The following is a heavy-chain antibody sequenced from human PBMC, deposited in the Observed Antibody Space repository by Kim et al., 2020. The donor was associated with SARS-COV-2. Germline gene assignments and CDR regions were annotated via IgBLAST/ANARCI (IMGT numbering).Heavy chain of an antibody. V-gene: IGHV1-69*04. Sequence: SVKVSCKASGGTFNSYVFNWVRQAPGQGLEWMGRIIPVLNIINYAQKFQGRVTIKADKSTSTAYMELSSLRSEETAIFYCATAYYDILTGHWGAFDVWGLGTMDTVSS. D-gene: IGHD3-9*01. CDR1: GGTFNSYV. CDR3: ATAYYDILTGHWGAFDV. J-gene: IGHJ3*01. CDR2: IIPVLNII.